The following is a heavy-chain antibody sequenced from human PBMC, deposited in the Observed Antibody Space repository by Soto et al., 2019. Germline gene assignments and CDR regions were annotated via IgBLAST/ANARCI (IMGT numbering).Heavy chain of an antibody. J-gene: IGHJ6*02. CDR3: ARVRAAIAPSYYYYGMDV. CDR1: GGTFSSYA. CDR2: IIPIFGTA. D-gene: IGHD2-2*02. V-gene: IGHV1-69*13. Sequence: VKVSCKASGGTFSSYAISWVRQAPGQGLEWMGGIIPIFGTANYAQKFQGRVTITADESTSTAYMELSSLRSEDTAVYYCARVRAAIAPSYYYYGMDVWGQGTTVTVSS.